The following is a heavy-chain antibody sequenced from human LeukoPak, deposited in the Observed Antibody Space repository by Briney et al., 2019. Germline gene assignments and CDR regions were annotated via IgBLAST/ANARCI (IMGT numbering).Heavy chain of an antibody. V-gene: IGHV3-30-3*01. CDR1: GFTLSSYA. D-gene: IGHD3-10*01. J-gene: IGHJ5*02. Sequence: GGSLRLSCAASGFTLSSYAMHWVRQAPGKGLEWVAVTSHDGSKKYYADSVKGRFTISRDNSRNTLYLQMNSLRAEETAVYYCARDRDANWFDPWGQGTLVTVSS. CDR3: ARDRDANWFDP. CDR2: TSHDGSKK.